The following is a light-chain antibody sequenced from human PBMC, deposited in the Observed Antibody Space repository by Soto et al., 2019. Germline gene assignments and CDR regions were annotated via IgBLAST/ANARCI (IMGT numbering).Light chain of an antibody. CDR1: QTISSW. J-gene: IGKJ1*01. V-gene: IGKV1-5*03. CDR2: KAS. CDR3: QHYNSYPGA. Sequence: DIQMTQSPPTLSLSVGDRVTITCRASQTISSWLSWYQQKPGKATKLLIYKASTLKSGVPSRFSGSGSGTEFTLTISSLQADDFATYYCQHYNSYPGAFGQGTKVDIK.